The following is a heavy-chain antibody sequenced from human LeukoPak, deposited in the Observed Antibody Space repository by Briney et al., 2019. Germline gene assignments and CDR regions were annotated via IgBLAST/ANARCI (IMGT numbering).Heavy chain of an antibody. V-gene: IGHV3-23*01. CDR2: ISGNGGRT. J-gene: IGHJ5*01. CDR3: AREKYSTGWFDS. Sequence: GGSLRLSCAASGFTFSSYAMSWVRQAPGKGLEWVSTISGNGGRTYYADSVKGRFTISRDNSKNTLYLQMNSLRAEDTAVYYCAREKYSTGWFDSWGQGTLVTVSS. CDR1: GFTFSSYA. D-gene: IGHD6-19*01.